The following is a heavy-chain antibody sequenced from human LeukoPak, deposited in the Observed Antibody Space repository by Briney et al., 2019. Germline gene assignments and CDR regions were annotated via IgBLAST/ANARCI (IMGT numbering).Heavy chain of an antibody. CDR1: GFTVSSNY. J-gene: IGHJ3*02. D-gene: IGHD3-3*01. V-gene: IGHV3-53*01. Sequence: GGSLRLSCAASGFTVSSNYMSWVRQAPGKGLEWVSVIYSGGSTYYADSVKGRFTISRDNSKSTLYLQMNSLRAEDTAVYYCARVRFLEWFANDAFDIWGQGTMVTVSS. CDR2: IYSGGST. CDR3: ARVRFLEWFANDAFDI.